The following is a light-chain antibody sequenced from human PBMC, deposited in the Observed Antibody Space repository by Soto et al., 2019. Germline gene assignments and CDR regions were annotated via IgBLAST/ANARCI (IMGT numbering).Light chain of an antibody. V-gene: IGKV1-5*03. CDR2: KAS. J-gene: IGKJ1*01. CDR3: QHYNSYSEA. Sequence: DIQMTQSPSTLSGSVGARFTITCRASQTISSWLAWYQQKPGKAPKLLIYKASTLKSGVPSRFSGSGSGTEFTLTISSLQPDDFATYYCQHYNSYSEAFGQGTTVDIK. CDR1: QTISSW.